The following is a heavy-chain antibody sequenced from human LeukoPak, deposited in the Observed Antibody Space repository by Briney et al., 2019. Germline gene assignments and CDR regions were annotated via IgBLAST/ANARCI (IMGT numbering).Heavy chain of an antibody. V-gene: IGHV1-24*01. CDR1: GYTLTELS. D-gene: IGHD3-16*01. J-gene: IGHJ4*02. Sequence: ASVKVTCKVSGYTLTELSMHWVRQAPGKGLEWMGGFDPEDGETIYAQKFQGRVTVTEDTSTDTAYMELSSLRSEDTAVYYCATAAITFGGVITPYFDYWGQGTLVTVSS. CDR3: ATAAITFGGVITPYFDY. CDR2: FDPEDGET.